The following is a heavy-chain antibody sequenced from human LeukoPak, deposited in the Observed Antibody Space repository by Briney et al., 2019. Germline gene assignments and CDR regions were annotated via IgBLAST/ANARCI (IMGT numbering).Heavy chain of an antibody. CDR1: GYPFIDYY. V-gene: IGHV1-2*03. Sequence: LGASVKVSCKASGYPFIDYYLHWVRQAPGQGLEWMGCINPNTGDTNSAQNFQGRVIMTRDTSITTAYMELSRLKSDDTALYYCASKGAGHCYDASCMGSFDLWGQGTTVAVSS. J-gene: IGHJ3*01. CDR3: ASKGAGHCYDASCMGSFDL. CDR2: INPNTGDT. D-gene: IGHD2-15*01.